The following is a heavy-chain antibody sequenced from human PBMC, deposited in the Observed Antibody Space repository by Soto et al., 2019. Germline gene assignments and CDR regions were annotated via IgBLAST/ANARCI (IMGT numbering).Heavy chain of an antibody. V-gene: IGHV1-69*13. Sequence: SVKVSCKASGYTFTNYGISWVRQAPGQGLEWMGGIIPIFGTANYAQKFQGRVTITADESTSTAYMELSSLRSEDTAVYYCARDHQPGWSGQPLANWYFDLWGRGTLVTVSS. CDR1: GYTFTNYG. CDR3: ARDHQPGWSGQPLANWYFDL. D-gene: IGHD3-3*01. J-gene: IGHJ2*01. CDR2: IIPIFGTA.